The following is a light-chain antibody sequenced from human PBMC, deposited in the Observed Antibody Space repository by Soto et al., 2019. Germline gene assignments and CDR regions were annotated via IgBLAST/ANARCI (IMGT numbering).Light chain of an antibody. V-gene: IGLV2-14*01. J-gene: IGLJ1*01. CDR3: CSYAGSYTYV. CDR2: EVT. CDR1: SSDIGAYDY. Sequence: QSALTQPASVSGSPGQSITISCTGTSSDIGAYDYVSWFQQHPDKAPKLMISEVTNRPSGVSDRFSGSKSGNTASLTISGLQAEDEADYYCCSYAGSYTYVFGTGTKVTVL.